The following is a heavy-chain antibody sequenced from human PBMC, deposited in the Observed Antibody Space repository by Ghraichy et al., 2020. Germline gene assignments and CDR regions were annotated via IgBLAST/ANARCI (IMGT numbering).Heavy chain of an antibody. Sequence: GSLSLTCTVSGGSIRSYYWSWIRHLPGKGLEWIGYVYYNRNTDYSPSLKSRATISVDTSKNQFSLRLTSVTAADTAVYYCARRGRGYGLYFYGLEIWGQGTRLTVSS. CDR2: VYYNRNT. CDR3: ARRGRGYGLYFYGLEI. V-gene: IGHV4-59*08. D-gene: IGHD5-12*01. J-gene: IGHJ6*02. CDR1: GGSIRSYY.